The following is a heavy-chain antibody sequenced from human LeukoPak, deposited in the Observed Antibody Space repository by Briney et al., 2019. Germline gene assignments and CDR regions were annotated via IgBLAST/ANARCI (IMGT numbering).Heavy chain of an antibody. V-gene: IGHV3-30*03. CDR3: ARDRGSYYYDSSGYYIRYNWFDP. Sequence: GGSLRLSCAASGFTFSSYGMHWVRQAPGKGLEWVAVISYDGSNKYYADSVKGRFTISRDNSKNTLYLQMNSLRAEDTAVYYCARDRGSYYYDSSGYYIRYNWFDPWGQGTLVTVSS. CDR1: GFTFSSYG. CDR2: ISYDGSNK. J-gene: IGHJ5*02. D-gene: IGHD3-22*01.